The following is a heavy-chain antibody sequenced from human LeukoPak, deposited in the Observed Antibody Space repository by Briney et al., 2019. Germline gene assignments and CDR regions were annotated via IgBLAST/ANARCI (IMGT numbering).Heavy chain of an antibody. CDR1: GGTFSSYA. CDR3: ARVGIAAQTFDY. D-gene: IGHD6-6*01. J-gene: IGHJ4*02. CDR2: IIPILGIA. V-gene: IGHV1-69*04. Sequence: SVKVSRKASGGTFSSYAISWVRQAPGQGLEWMGRIIPILGIANYAQKFQGRVTITADKSTSTAYMELSSLRSEDTAVYYCARVGIAAQTFDYWGQGTLVTVSS.